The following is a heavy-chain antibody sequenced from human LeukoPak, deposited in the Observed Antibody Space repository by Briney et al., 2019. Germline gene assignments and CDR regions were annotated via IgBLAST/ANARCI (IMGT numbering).Heavy chain of an antibody. CDR1: GGSISSISYY. V-gene: IGHV4-39*07. D-gene: IGHD3-9*01. CDR2: IYYSGST. CDR3: ARGGYDILTGYPYYFDY. J-gene: IGHJ4*02. Sequence: SETLSLTCTVSGGSISSISYYWGWIRQPPGKGLEWIGSIYYSGSTYYNPSLKSRVTISVDTSKNQFSLKLSSVTAADTAVYFCARGGYDILTGYPYYFDYWGQGTLVTVSS.